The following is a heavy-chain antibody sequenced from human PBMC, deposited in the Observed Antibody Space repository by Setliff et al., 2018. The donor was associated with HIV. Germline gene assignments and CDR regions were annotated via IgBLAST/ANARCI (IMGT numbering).Heavy chain of an antibody. Sequence: LSLTCYVTDDPISSYYWSWVRQPAGKGLEWIGRLYVSGDTNYNPSLKSRVTMSLDTSKKHFSLKLKSVTAADTAVYYCAKVAVTGYCSTTSCQNWFDPWGQGTLVTVSS. J-gene: IGHJ5*02. D-gene: IGHD2-2*01. CDR1: DDPISSYY. V-gene: IGHV4-4*07. CDR2: LYVSGDT. CDR3: AKVAVTGYCSTTSCQNWFDP.